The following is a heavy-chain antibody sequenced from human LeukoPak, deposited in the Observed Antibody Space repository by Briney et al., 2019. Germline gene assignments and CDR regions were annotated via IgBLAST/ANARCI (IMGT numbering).Heavy chain of an antibody. J-gene: IGHJ4*02. D-gene: IGHD6-19*01. Sequence: GESLQISCKGSGYSFINYWIGWVRQMPGKGLEWMGIIYPGDSDTRYSPSFQGQVTISADKSISTAYLQWSSLKASDTAMYYCARARKYSSGWYYDFWGRGTLVTVSS. V-gene: IGHV5-51*01. CDR3: ARARKYSSGWYYDF. CDR1: GYSFINYW. CDR2: IYPGDSDT.